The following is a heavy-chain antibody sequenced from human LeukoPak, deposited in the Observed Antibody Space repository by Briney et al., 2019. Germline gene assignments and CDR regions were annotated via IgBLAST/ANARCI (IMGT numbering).Heavy chain of an antibody. CDR3: AREFGIIALPGKAFDY. CDR2: VNPSDGGT. V-gene: IGHV1-46*01. CDR1: GYTFTSYG. J-gene: IGHJ4*02. D-gene: IGHD6-19*01. Sequence: ASVKISCKASGYTFTSYGISWVRQAPGQGLEWVGAVNPSDGGTNYAQKFRGRVTMTRDTSTTTLYMELSSLTSEDTAVYYCAREFGIIALPGKAFDYWAQGTLVTVSS.